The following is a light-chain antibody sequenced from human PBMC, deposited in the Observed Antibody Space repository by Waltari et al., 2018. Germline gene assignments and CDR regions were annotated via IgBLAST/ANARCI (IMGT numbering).Light chain of an antibody. CDR3: MQSTHIPYT. V-gene: IGKV2-29*02. J-gene: IGKJ2*01. CDR2: EVS. Sequence: DVVMTQTQLSLSVTPGQPASISCKSGQSLLQTNGKTYFYWYLQKPGQSPQLLMYEVSSRISGVPDRFSGSGSGTDFTLKISRVEAEDVGIYYCMQSTHIPYTFGQGTKLEIK. CDR1: QSLLQTNGKTY.